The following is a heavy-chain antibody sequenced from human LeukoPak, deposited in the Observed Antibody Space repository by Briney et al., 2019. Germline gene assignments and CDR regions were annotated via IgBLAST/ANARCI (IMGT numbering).Heavy chain of an antibody. CDR2: IYPGDSDT. J-gene: IGHJ4*02. CDR1: GYSFTSYW. V-gene: IGHV5-51*01. D-gene: IGHD3-10*01. CDR3: ARVQKRLLWFGEFPLFDY. Sequence: GESLQISCQGSGYSFTSYWIGWVRQMPGKGLEWMGIIYPGDSDTRYSPSFQGQVTISADKSISTAYLQWSSLKASDTAMYYCARVQKRLLWFGEFPLFDYWGQGTLVTVSS.